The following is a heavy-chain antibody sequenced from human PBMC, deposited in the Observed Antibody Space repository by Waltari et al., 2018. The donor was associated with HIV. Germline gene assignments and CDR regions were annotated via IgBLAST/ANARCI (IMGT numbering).Heavy chain of an antibody. CDR1: GGSISDSSYY. Sequence: QVQLRESGPGLVKPSETLSLTCTVSGGSISDSSYYWGWIRQPPGKGLEWIGNIYYSGNTDYNPSLKSRLSVSVDTSKNYFSLELSSVSAADTAVYFCARQVAGLFDASDIWGQGTMVIVSS. CDR3: ARQVAGLFDASDI. CDR2: IYYSGNT. V-gene: IGHV4-39*01. D-gene: IGHD6-19*01. J-gene: IGHJ3*02.